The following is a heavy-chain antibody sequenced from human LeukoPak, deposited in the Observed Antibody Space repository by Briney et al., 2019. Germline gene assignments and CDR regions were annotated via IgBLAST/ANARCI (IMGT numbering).Heavy chain of an antibody. V-gene: IGHV3-23*01. J-gene: IGHJ4*02. D-gene: IGHD2-21*01. CDR1: GFTFSSYA. CDR2: ISGSGGST. CDR3: AKTDDSYATVDY. Sequence: GGSLRLSCAASGFTFSSYAMSWVRQAPGKGLEWVSAISGSGGSTYYADSVKGRFTTSRDNSKNTVYLQMNSLRAEDTALYYCAKTDDSYATVDYWGQGTLVTVSS.